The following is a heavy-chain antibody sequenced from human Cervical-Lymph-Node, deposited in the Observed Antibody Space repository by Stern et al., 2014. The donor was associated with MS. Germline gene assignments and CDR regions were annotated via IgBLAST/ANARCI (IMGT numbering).Heavy chain of an antibody. J-gene: IGHJ4*02. Sequence: EVTLKESGGSLVKPRRTLRLTCAFSGFTLNTYRMDVGRLRPGTGQDPDSSISSDSSYIYYADSVKGRFIISRDNAKNSLYLLMNSLRAEDAAVYYCARDSSSWYAIDYWGQGTLVTVSS. CDR2: ISSDSSYI. CDR3: ARDSSSWYAIDY. CDR1: GFTLNTYR. D-gene: IGHD6-13*01. V-gene: IGHV3-21*01.